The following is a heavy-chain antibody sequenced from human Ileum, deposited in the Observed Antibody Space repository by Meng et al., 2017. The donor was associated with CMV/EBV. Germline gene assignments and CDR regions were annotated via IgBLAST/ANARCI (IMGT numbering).Heavy chain of an antibody. V-gene: IGHV4-39*07. J-gene: IGHJ4*02. CDR2: FSHAGST. CDR1: GGSINKKNLY. Sequence: GGSINKKNLYFGWIRQPPGKGLEWIATFSHAGSTFYNPSLKSRVNMSIDTSNNQFSLNLTSVTAADTAVYYCARRDASGLGYYFDYWGQGTLVTVSS. CDR3: ARRDASGLGYYFDY. D-gene: IGHD1-14*01.